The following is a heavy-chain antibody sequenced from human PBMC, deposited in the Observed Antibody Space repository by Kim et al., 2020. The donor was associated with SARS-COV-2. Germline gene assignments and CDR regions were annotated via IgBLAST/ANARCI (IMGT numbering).Heavy chain of an antibody. CDR3: AKLYGSGSLNYYYYYGMDV. CDR1: GFTFGDYA. D-gene: IGHD3-10*01. Sequence: GGSLRLSCAASGFTFGDYAMHWVRQAPGKGLEWVSGISWNSGSIGYADSVKGRFTISRDNAKNSLYLQMNSLRAEDTALYYCAKLYGSGSLNYYYYYGMDVWGQGTTVTVSS. J-gene: IGHJ6*02. V-gene: IGHV3-9*01. CDR2: ISWNSGSI.